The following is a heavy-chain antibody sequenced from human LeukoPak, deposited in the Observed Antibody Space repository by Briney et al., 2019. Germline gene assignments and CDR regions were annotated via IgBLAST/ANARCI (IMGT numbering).Heavy chain of an antibody. J-gene: IGHJ4*02. D-gene: IGHD3-22*01. Sequence: GESLKISRKGSGYSFTSYWIGWVRQMPGKGLEWMGIIYPGDSDTRYSPSFQGQVTISADKSISTAYLQWSSLKASDTAMYYCARRRVNYYDSSGYQYEFDYWGQGTLVTVSS. CDR2: IYPGDSDT. V-gene: IGHV5-51*01. CDR1: GYSFTSYW. CDR3: ARRRVNYYDSSGYQYEFDY.